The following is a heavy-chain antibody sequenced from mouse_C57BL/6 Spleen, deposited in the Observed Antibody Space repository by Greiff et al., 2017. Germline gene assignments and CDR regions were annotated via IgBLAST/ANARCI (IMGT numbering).Heavy chain of an antibody. J-gene: IGHJ4*01. V-gene: IGHV1-82*01. Sequence: QVQLQQSGPELVKPGASVKMSCTASGYAFSGDWMNWVKQRPGKGLEWIGWIDPGDGDTNYTGKFKGKATLTADTSSSTAYMQLSSLTSEDSAVYFGARREDAVDYWGQGTSLTVSS. CDR1: GYAFSGDW. CDR3: ARREDAVDY. CDR2: IDPGDGDT.